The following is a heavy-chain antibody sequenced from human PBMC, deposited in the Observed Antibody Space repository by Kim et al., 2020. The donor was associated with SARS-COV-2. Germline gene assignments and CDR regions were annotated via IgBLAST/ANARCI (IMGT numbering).Heavy chain of an antibody. CDR1: GGSISSYY. Sequence: SETLSLTCTVSGGSISSYYWSWIRQPPGKGLEWIGYIYYSGSTNYNPSLKSRVTISVDTSKNQFSLKLSSVTAADTAVYYCARHTDITMVRGVIFDYWGQGTLVTVSS. CDR2: IYYSGST. V-gene: IGHV4-59*08. D-gene: IGHD3-10*01. CDR3: ARHTDITMVRGVIFDY. J-gene: IGHJ4*02.